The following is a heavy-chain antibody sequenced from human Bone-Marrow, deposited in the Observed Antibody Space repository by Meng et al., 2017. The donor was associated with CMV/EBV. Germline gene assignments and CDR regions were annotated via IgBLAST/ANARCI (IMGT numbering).Heavy chain of an antibody. J-gene: IGHJ3*02. CDR1: GFTFSSHA. V-gene: IGHV3-23*01. CDR2: ISGGGGST. Sequence: GGSLRLSCVASGFTFSSHAMSWVRQAPGKGLDWVSAISGGGGSTYYADSVKGRFTISRDNSKNTLYLQMNSLRAEDTAMYYCARSCSSTSCYSPFDIWGQGTMVTVSS. CDR3: ARSCSSTSCYSPFDI. D-gene: IGHD2-2*01.